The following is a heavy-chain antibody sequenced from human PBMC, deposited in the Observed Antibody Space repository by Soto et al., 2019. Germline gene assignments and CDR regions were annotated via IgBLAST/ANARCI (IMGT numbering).Heavy chain of an antibody. CDR1: GGSISSYY. Sequence: QVQLQESGPGLVKPSETLSLTCTVSGGSISSYYWSWIRQPPGKGLEWIGYIYYSGSTNYNPSLKSRVTISVDTSKNQFSLKLSSVTAADTAVYYCARGVVPATLDYWGQGTLVTVSS. J-gene: IGHJ4*02. CDR3: ARGVVPATLDY. CDR2: IYYSGST. V-gene: IGHV4-59*01. D-gene: IGHD2-2*01.